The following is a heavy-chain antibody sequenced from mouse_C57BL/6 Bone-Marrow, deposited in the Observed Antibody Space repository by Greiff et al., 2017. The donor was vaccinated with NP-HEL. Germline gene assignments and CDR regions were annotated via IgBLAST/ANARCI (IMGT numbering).Heavy chain of an antibody. CDR1: GYAFTYYL. V-gene: IGHV1-54*01. CDR2: INPGSGGT. J-gene: IGHJ2*01. D-gene: IGHD2-3*01. CDR3: ARRWLLDY. Sequence: VQLQESGAELVRPGTSVKVSCKASGYAFTYYLIEWVKQRPGQGLEWIGVINPGSGGTNYNEKFKGKATLTAAKSSSTAYMQLSSLTSEDSAVYFCARRWLLDYWGQGTTLTVST.